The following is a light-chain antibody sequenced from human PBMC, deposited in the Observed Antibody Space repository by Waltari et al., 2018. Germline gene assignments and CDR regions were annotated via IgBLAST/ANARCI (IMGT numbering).Light chain of an antibody. CDR2: KAS. CDR3: QQFDTDVT. Sequence: IQVIQSPSTLSASVGDTVTISCRVSHRINIWLAWYQQKPGKAPQLLIKKASTLEDGVPSRFSGSGSGTEFTLTIKSLQPDDFGTYFCQQFDTDVTFGQGTKVEI. J-gene: IGKJ2*01. CDR1: HRINIW. V-gene: IGKV1-5*01.